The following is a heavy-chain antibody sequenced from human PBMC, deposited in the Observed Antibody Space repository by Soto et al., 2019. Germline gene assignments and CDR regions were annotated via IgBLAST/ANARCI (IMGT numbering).Heavy chain of an antibody. CDR2: ISYDGINT. CDR3: STDSDGTRYSSGWFRLLSGDYDGMDV. J-gene: IGHJ6*02. D-gene: IGHD6-19*01. CDR1: GFTFSSYG. Sequence: GGSLRLSCAASGFTFSSYGMHWVRQAPGKGLEWVAVISYDGINTYYADSVKCRFTISRDNSKNTLYLQMNSRRAEDTAVYYCSTDSDGTRYSSGWFRLLSGDYDGMDVWGQGTTVTVSS. V-gene: IGHV3-30*03.